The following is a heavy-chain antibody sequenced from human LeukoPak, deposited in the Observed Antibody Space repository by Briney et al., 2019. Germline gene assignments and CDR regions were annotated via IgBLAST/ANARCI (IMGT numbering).Heavy chain of an antibody. Sequence: SETLSLTCTVSGGSISSGDYYWSWIRQPPGKGLEWIGYIYYSGSTYYNPSLKSRVTISVDTSKNQFSLKLSSVTAADTAVYYCAREREVLRYFDRAYYFDYWGQGTLVTVSS. CDR2: IYYSGST. CDR1: GGSISSGDYY. J-gene: IGHJ4*02. V-gene: IGHV4-30-4*01. CDR3: AREREVLRYFDRAYYFDY. D-gene: IGHD3-9*01.